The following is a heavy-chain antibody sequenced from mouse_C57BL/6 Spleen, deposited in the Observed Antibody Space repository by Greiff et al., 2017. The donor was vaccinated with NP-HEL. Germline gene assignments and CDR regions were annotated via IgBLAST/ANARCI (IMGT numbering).Heavy chain of an antibody. J-gene: IGHJ4*01. CDR1: GYTFTSYW. V-gene: IGHV1-50*01. CDR2: IDPSDSYT. Sequence: QVQLKQPGAELVKPGASVKLSCKASGYTFTSYWMQWVKQRPGQGLEWIGEIDPSDSYTNYNQKFKGKATLTVDTSSSTAYMQLSSLTSEDSAVYYCARGNYGNYPYAMDYWGQGTSVTVSS. D-gene: IGHD2-1*01. CDR3: ARGNYGNYPYAMDY.